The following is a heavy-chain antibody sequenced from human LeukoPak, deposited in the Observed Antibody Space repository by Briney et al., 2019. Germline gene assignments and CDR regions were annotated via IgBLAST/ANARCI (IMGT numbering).Heavy chain of an antibody. CDR3: AKEVAIYDYVGYFDY. CDR2: ISWDGGST. Sequence: GGSLRLSCAASGFTFDDYTMHWVRQAPGKGLEWVSLISWDGGSTYYADSVKGRFTISRDNSKNSLYLQMNSLRTEDTALYYCAKEVAIYDYVGYFDYWGQGTLVTVSS. CDR1: GFTFDDYT. J-gene: IGHJ4*02. D-gene: IGHD3-16*01. V-gene: IGHV3-43*01.